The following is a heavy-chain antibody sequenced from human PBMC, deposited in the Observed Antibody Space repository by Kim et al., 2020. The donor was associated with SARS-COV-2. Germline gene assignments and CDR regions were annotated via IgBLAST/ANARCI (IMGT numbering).Heavy chain of an antibody. V-gene: IGHV3-9*01. Sequence: GGSLRLSCAASEFTFDDYAMHWVRQAPGKGLEWVSGISWNSGSEGYADSVKGRFTISRDNAKNSLYLQMNSLRAEDTALYYCAKDIAVATIIATAFDIWGQGTIVTVSS. D-gene: IGHD5-12*01. J-gene: IGHJ3*02. CDR2: ISWNSGSE. CDR1: EFTFDDYA. CDR3: AKDIAVATIIATAFDI.